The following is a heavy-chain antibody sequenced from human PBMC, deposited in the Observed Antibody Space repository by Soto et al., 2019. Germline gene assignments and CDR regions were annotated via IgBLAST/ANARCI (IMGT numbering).Heavy chain of an antibody. CDR2: MNPNSGNT. CDR1: GYTFTSYD. D-gene: IGHD4-17*01. CDR3: ARTYDLDYGDYSSEFDY. J-gene: IGHJ4*02. V-gene: IGHV1-8*01. Sequence: QVQLVQSGAEVKKPGASVKVSCKASGYTFTSYDINWVRQATGQGLEWMGWMNPNSGNTGYAQKFQRRVTMPRNTSISTAYMELSSLRSEDTAVYYCARTYDLDYGDYSSEFDYWGQGTLVTVSS.